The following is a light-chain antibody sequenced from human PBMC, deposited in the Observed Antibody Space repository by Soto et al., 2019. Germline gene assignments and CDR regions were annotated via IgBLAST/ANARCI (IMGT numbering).Light chain of an antibody. CDR3: QAWDRNTML. Sequence: SSELTQPPSVSVSPGQTASITCSGDKLGEKYVSWHQQKPGQSPVAVIYQDTKRPSGIPDRFSGSNSGNTATLTISGTQAMDEADYYCQAWDRNTMLFGGGTKLTAL. CDR1: KLGEKY. V-gene: IGLV3-1*01. CDR2: QDT. J-gene: IGLJ2*01.